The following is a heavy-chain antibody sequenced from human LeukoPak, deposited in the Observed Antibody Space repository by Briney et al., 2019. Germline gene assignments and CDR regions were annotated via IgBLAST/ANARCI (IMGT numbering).Heavy chain of an antibody. CDR2: IYYSGST. CDR3: ARDYSNYDGWFDP. Sequence: SETLSLTCTVSGGSISSSSYYWGWIRQPPGKGLEWIGSIYYSGSTYYNPSLKSRVTISADTSKNQFSLKLSSVTAADTAVYYCARDYSNYDGWFDPWGQGTLVTVSS. D-gene: IGHD4-11*01. J-gene: IGHJ5*02. CDR1: GGSISSSSYY. V-gene: IGHV4-39*07.